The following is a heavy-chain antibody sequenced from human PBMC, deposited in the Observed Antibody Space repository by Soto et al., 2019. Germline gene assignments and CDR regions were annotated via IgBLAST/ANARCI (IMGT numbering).Heavy chain of an antibody. Sequence: QVQLVESGGGVVQPGRSLRLSCAASGFTFSSYVMHWVRQAPGRGLEWVAVIWYDGSNKYYADPVKCQFTISRDNSKNTLFLQMNSLRAEDTAVYYCAREGDYGGALDYWGQGTLVTVSS. J-gene: IGHJ4*02. V-gene: IGHV3-33*01. CDR1: GFTFSSYV. CDR3: AREGDYGGALDY. D-gene: IGHD4-17*01. CDR2: IWYDGSNK.